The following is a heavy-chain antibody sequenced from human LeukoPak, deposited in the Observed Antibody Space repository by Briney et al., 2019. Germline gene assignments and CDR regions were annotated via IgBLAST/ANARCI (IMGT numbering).Heavy chain of an antibody. Sequence: GGSLRLSCAASGFTFSSYSMNWVRQAPGKGLEWVSSISSSSSYIYYADSVKGRFTISRDNAKNSLYLQMNSLRAEDTAVYYCARDRYCGGDCPIISKWAFDIWGQGTMVTVSS. CDR3: ARDRYCGGDCPIISKWAFDI. CDR2: ISSSSSYI. V-gene: IGHV3-21*01. CDR1: GFTFSSYS. J-gene: IGHJ3*02. D-gene: IGHD2-21*02.